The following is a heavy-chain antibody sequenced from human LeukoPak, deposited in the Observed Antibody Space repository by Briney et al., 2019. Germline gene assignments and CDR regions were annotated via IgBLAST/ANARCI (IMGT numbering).Heavy chain of an antibody. J-gene: IGHJ4*02. D-gene: IGHD6-13*01. CDR3: GRGGIAAAARGIDN. CDR2: IYLNGTT. CDR1: AGSITSGGYS. Sequence: SQTLSLTCAVSAGSITSGGYSWSWIRQPPVKGLEWIGYIYLNGTTYYSPSPKTRLTKSVDRSKTQFSRNLSDLTAPDRSVIYCGRGGIAAAARGIDNWGQGTLVAVSS. V-gene: IGHV4-30-2*01.